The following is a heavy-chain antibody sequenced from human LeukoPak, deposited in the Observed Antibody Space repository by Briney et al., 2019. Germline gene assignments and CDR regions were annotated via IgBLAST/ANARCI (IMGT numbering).Heavy chain of an antibody. J-gene: IGHJ5*02. V-gene: IGHV5-51*01. CDR3: ARRRYCSSTSCPGWFDP. CDR2: IYPGDPDT. D-gene: IGHD2-2*01. Sequence: GESLQISCKGSGYSFTSYWIGWVRQLPGKGLEWMGIIYPGDPDTRYSPSFQGQVTISADKSISTAYLQWSSLKASDTAMYYCARRRYCSSTSCPGWFDPWGQGTLVTVTS. CDR1: GYSFTSYW.